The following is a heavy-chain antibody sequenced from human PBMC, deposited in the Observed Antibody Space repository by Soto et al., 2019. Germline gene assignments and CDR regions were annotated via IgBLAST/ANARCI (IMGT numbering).Heavy chain of an antibody. CDR2: SKYDGSSA. V-gene: IGHV3-74*01. Sequence: PGGSLRLSCAASGFNLNGYWMHWVRQGLGKGLVWVSRSKYDGSSATYADSVKGRFTVSRDNAKNTLYLQMNSLRAEDTAVYFCARDGGRGGSYPEGYYGMDVWGQGTTVTVSS. CDR1: GFNLNGYW. J-gene: IGHJ6*02. CDR3: ARDGGRGGSYPEGYYGMDV. D-gene: IGHD1-26*01.